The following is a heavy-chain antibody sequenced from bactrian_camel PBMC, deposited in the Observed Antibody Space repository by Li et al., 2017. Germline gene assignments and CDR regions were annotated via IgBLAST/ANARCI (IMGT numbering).Heavy chain of an antibody. D-gene: IGHD5*01. CDR2: FLSTGSTT. V-gene: IGHV3S6*01. CDR3: TRETQWVGYHEMAEY. J-gene: IGHJ4*01. Sequence: HVQLVESGGGLVQPGGSLRLSCGFNGSRFSEYSMTWIRQGAGKGLEWVASFLSTGSTTYSSSVKGRFISSRDNSKNTVYLQLNGLKSEDTAMYYCTRETQWVGYHEMAEYWGQGTQVTVS. CDR1: GSRFSEYS.